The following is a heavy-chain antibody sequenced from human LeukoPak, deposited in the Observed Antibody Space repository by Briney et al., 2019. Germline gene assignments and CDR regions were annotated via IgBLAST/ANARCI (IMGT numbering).Heavy chain of an antibody. Sequence: GESLKISCKGSGYSFTSYWIGWVRQMPGKGLEWMGIIYPGDSDTRYSPSFQGQVTISADKSISTAYLQWSSLKASDTAMYYCARPVVPAAIGGAFDIWGQGTMVTVSS. CDR2: IYPGDSDT. CDR1: GYSFTSYW. J-gene: IGHJ3*02. V-gene: IGHV5-51*01. CDR3: ARPVVPAAIGGAFDI. D-gene: IGHD2-2*01.